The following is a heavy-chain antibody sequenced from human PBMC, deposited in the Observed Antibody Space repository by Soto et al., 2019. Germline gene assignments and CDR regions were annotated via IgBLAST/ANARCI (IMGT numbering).Heavy chain of an antibody. J-gene: IGHJ4*02. V-gene: IGHV3-7*01. CDR2: INRDGSET. D-gene: IGHD2-2*01. CDR3: ARPARVCSSPGCAN. Sequence: EVQLVESGGGLVQPGGSLRLSCVVSGLTFSNYWMSWVRQAPGKGLEWVANINRDGSETYYVDSVKGRFTISRDNIKNSLYLQMTSLRAEDTAVYYCARPARVCSSPGCANWGQGTLVTVSS. CDR1: GLTFSNYW.